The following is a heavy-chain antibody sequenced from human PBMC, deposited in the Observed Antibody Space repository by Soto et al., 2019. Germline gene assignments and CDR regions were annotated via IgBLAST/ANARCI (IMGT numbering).Heavy chain of an antibody. CDR1: GFTFSTYS. CDR3: VSLVERSDIAFDI. Sequence: GGSLRLSCAASGFTFSTYSMNWVRQAPGKGLEWVSSISTSSSYIYYADSVKGRFTISRDNAKNSLYLQMNSLRAEDTAVYYCVSLVERSDIAFDIWGQGTMVTVSS. J-gene: IGHJ3*02. V-gene: IGHV3-21*01. CDR2: ISTSSSYI. D-gene: IGHD6-6*01.